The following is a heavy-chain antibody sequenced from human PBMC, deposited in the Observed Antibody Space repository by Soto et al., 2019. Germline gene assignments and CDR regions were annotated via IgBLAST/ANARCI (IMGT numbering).Heavy chain of an antibody. J-gene: IGHJ4*02. D-gene: IGHD2-15*01. CDR1: GFTFSSYW. CDR2: INSDGSST. Sequence: LRLSCAASGFTFSSYWMHWVRQAPGKGLVWVSRINSDGSSTSYADSVKGRFTISRDNAKNTLYLQMNSLRAEDTAVYYCARESATAAPGFDYWGQGTLVTVSS. V-gene: IGHV3-74*01. CDR3: ARESATAAPGFDY.